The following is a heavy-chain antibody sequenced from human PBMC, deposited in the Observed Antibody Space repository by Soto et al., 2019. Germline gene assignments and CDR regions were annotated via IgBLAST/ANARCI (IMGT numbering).Heavy chain of an antibody. CDR1: GFTFSSYG. J-gene: IGHJ6*02. D-gene: IGHD3-3*01. CDR2: ISYDGSNK. V-gene: IGHV3-30*18. Sequence: QVQLVESGGGVVQPGRSLRLSCAASGFTFSSYGMHWVRQAPGKGLEWVAVISYDGSNKYYADSVKGRFTISRDNSKNTLYLQMNSLRAENTAVYYCAKDLLDFWSGYYEDYYYYGMDVWGQGTTVTVSS. CDR3: AKDLLDFWSGYYEDYYYYGMDV.